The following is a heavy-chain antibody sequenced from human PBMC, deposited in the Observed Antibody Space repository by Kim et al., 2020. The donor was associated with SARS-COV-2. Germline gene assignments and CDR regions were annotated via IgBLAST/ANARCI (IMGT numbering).Heavy chain of an antibody. CDR1: GYSVINYG. CDR2: INPFIGNT. D-gene: IGHD2-2*01. V-gene: IGHV1-18*01. J-gene: IGHJ4*02. Sequence: ASVKVSCKASGYSVINYGIIWVRQAPGQSLEWLGWINPFIGNTIYAQKVQGRITLTTDTSKTTAYMELGSLRSDDTAVYFCARSGLNTAVTKDPGDYWGQGTLVTVSS. CDR3: ARSGLNTAVTKDPGDY.